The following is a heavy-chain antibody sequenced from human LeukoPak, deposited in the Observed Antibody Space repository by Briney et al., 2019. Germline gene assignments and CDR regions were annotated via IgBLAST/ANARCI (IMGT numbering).Heavy chain of an antibody. CDR1: GFTFSDTW. Sequence: GGSLRLSCAASGFTFSDTWMHWVRQVPGKGLVWVSRIRGDGSDARYAESVKGRFTISRDNAKNSLYLQMNSLRAEDTAVYYCAKEGQYYYERSGYYSRAYWYFDLWGRGTLVTVSS. V-gene: IGHV3-74*01. CDR3: AKEGQYYYERSGYYSRAYWYFDL. J-gene: IGHJ2*01. D-gene: IGHD3-22*01. CDR2: IRGDGSDA.